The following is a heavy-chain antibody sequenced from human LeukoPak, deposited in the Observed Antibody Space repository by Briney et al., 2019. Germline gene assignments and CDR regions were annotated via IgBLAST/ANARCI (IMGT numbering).Heavy chain of an antibody. CDR3: ARLGVDSSGYYRDAFDI. Sequence: ASVKVSCKASGYTFTGYYMHWVRQAPGQGLEWMGWINPNSGGTNYAQKFQGRVTMTRDTSIRTAYMELSRLRSDDTAVYYCARLGVDSSGYYRDAFDIWGQGTMVTVSS. V-gene: IGHV1-2*02. D-gene: IGHD3-22*01. J-gene: IGHJ3*02. CDR2: INPNSGGT. CDR1: GYTFTGYY.